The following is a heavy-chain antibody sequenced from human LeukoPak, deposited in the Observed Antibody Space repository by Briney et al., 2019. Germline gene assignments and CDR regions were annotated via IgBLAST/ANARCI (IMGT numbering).Heavy chain of an antibody. CDR3: AHSLFGDYGYGDADAFDI. J-gene: IGHJ3*02. Sequence: SGPTLVKPTQTLTLTCTFSGFSLSTSGVGVGWIRQPPGKALEWLALIYWDDDKRYSPSLKSRLTITKDTSKNQVVLTMTNMDPVDTATYYCAHSLFGDYGYGDADAFDIWGQGTMVTVSS. D-gene: IGHD4-17*01. CDR2: IYWDDDK. V-gene: IGHV2-5*02. CDR1: GFSLSTSGVG.